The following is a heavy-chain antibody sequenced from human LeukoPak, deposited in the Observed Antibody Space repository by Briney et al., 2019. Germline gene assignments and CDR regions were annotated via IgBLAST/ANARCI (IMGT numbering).Heavy chain of an antibody. J-gene: IGHJ5*02. CDR2: ISSSSSII. V-gene: IGHV3-48*01. D-gene: IGHD2-2*01. Sequence: SGGSLKLSXAASGFTFSSYSMNWVRQAPGKGLEWVSYISSSSSIIYYADSVKGRFTISIDTAKHSLDLHMNSLRAEDTAVYYCARVGGYCSSTSCPNNWFDPWGQGTLVTVSS. CDR1: GFTFSSYS. CDR3: ARVGGYCSSTSCPNNWFDP.